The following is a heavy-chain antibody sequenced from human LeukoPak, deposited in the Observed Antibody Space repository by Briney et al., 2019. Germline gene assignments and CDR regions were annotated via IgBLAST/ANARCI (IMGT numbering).Heavy chain of an antibody. D-gene: IGHD7-27*01. CDR2: IYASGST. Sequence: SETLSLTCAVSGVSISRYYWSWIRQPPGKGLEWIGHIYASGSTNYSPSLKSRVTISVDTSTTQFSLKLSSVTAADTAVYYCARSQLGIDWYFDLWGRGTLVTVSS. V-gene: IGHV4-4*09. CDR3: ARSQLGIDWYFDL. CDR1: GVSISRYY. J-gene: IGHJ2*01.